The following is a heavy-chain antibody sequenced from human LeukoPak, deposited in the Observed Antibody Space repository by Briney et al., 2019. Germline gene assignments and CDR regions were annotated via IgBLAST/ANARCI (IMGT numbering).Heavy chain of an antibody. CDR3: ARDTSGYGDFEY. CDR2: IHYSGNT. D-gene: IGHD5-12*01. V-gene: IGHV4-31*03. CDR1: SGPITSGAHY. Sequence: SETLSLTCTVSSGPITSGAHYWSWIRQHPGKGLEWIGYIHYSGNTYYKSSLKSRVSLSIETSKNHLSLQLSSVTAADTAVYYCARDTSGYGDFEYWGQGTLVTVSS. J-gene: IGHJ4*02.